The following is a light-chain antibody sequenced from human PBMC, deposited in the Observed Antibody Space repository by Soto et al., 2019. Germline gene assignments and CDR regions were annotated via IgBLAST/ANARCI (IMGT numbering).Light chain of an antibody. CDR1: QGIRNY. Sequence: DIQMTQSPTSLSASVGDRVTITWRASQGIRNYVAWYQQIPGKAPKLLIYAASTLQSGVPSRFSGSGSGTDFTLTINGLQPEDVATYSCQKYSSVPVFGPGTKVGIK. CDR2: AAS. V-gene: IGKV1-27*01. J-gene: IGKJ3*01. CDR3: QKYSSVPV.